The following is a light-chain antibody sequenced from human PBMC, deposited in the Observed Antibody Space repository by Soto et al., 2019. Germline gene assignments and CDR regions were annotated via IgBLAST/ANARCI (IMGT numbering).Light chain of an antibody. J-gene: IGLJ2*01. CDR2: SNN. V-gene: IGLV1-44*01. Sequence: QSVLTQPPSASGTPWQRVTISCSGSSSNIGSNTVNWYQQLPGTAPKLLIYSNNQRPSGVTDRFSGSKSGTSASLAISGLQSEDEAEYYCAAWDARLNGPVFGGGTKLTVL. CDR1: SSNIGSNT. CDR3: AAWDARLNGPV.